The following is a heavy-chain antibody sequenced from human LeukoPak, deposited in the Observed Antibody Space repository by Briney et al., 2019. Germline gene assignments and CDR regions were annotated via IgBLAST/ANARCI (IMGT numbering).Heavy chain of an antibody. CDR3: TRTLYSVGDGYNFGFDY. Sequence: ASVKVSCKASGYSFTTHYMHWVRQAPGQGLEWVGIINPTGGSTNYAQKFQGRVTMTRDTSTSTVYLDQSSLRSEDTAVYYCTRTLYSVGDGYNFGFDYWGQGALVTV. D-gene: IGHD5-24*01. J-gene: IGHJ4*02. CDR1: GYSFTTHY. CDR2: INPTGGST. V-gene: IGHV1-46*01.